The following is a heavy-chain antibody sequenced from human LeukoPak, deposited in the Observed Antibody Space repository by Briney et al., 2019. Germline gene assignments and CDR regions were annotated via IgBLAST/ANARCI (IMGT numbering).Heavy chain of an antibody. V-gene: IGHV4-4*07. D-gene: IGHD3-22*01. Sequence: XTXXGGXXXSYYWSWIRQPAGKGLEWIGRIYTSGSTNYNPSLKSRVTISVDTSKNKFSLKLSSVTAADTAVYYCARGDGYFDYWGQGTLVTVSS. CDR2: IYTSGST. J-gene: IGHJ4*02. CDR3: ARGDGYFDY. CDR1: GGXXXSYY.